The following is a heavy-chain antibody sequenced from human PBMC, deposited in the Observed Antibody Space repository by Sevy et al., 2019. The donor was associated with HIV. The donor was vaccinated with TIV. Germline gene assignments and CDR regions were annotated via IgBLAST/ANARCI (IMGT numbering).Heavy chain of an antibody. CDR2: IRFKANAYAT. V-gene: IGHV3-73*01. D-gene: IGHD1-26*01. CDR3: AGAGMGAKGFDY. Sequence: GGSLRLSCAASGFTFSGSAIHWVRQASGKGLEWVSRIRFKANAYATSYAASVKGRFTISRDDSKNTLYLQMNSLRAEDTAVYYCAGAGMGAKGFDYWGQGTLVTVSS. J-gene: IGHJ4*02. CDR1: GFTFSGSA.